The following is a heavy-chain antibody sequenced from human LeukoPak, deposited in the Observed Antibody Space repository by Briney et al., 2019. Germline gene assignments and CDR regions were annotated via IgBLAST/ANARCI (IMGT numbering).Heavy chain of an antibody. Sequence: SETLPLTCTVSVGSINSDSYFWGWLRQPPGTGLEWIGTIYYTGNSHYNPSLRSRVTISLDTSKNQFFLKLSSVTAADTALYYCARSGGLLATGRFDPWGQGALVTVSS. D-gene: IGHD3-16*01. CDR1: VGSINSDSYF. CDR2: IYYTGNS. J-gene: IGHJ5*02. CDR3: ARSGGLLATGRFDP. V-gene: IGHV4-39*07.